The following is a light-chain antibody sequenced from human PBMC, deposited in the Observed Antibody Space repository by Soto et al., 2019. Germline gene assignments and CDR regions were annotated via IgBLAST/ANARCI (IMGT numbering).Light chain of an antibody. Sequence: EIVLTQSPGTLSLSPGERATLSCRASQSVSSSYLAWYQQKPGQAPRLLIYGADSRATGIPDRFSGSGSGTDFTLTISRLEPEDFAVYYCQQYGSSPGFTFGPGTKVDI. CDR1: QSVSSSY. CDR2: GAD. CDR3: QQYGSSPGFT. J-gene: IGKJ3*01. V-gene: IGKV3-20*01.